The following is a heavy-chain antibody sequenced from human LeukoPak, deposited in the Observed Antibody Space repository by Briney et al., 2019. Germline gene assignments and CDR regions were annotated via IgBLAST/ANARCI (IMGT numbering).Heavy chain of an antibody. V-gene: IGHV4-61*02. Sequence: ASETLSLTCTVSGGSISSGSYYWSWIRQPAGKGLEWIGRIYTSGSTNYNPSLKSRVTISVDTSKNQFSLKLSSVTAADTAVYYCARRHHDFWRPFDSWGQGTLVTVSS. J-gene: IGHJ4*02. CDR2: IYTSGST. CDR3: ARRHHDFWRPFDS. D-gene: IGHD3-3*01. CDR1: GGSISSGSYY.